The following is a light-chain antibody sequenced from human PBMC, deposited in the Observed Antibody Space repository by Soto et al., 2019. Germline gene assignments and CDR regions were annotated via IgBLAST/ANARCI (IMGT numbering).Light chain of an antibody. V-gene: IGLV2-8*01. CDR1: SSDVGGYNY. Sequence: QSALTQPPSASGSPGQSVTISCTGTSSDVGGYNYVSWYQQHPGKAPKVMIYEVNKRPSGVPDRFSGSKSGNTASLTVSGLQAEDEADYYCKSYTGSNNGVFGGGTKLTVL. CDR3: KSYTGSNNGV. J-gene: IGLJ3*02. CDR2: EVN.